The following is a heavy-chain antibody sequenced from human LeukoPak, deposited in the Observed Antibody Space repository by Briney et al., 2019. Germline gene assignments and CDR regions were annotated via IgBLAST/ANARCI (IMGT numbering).Heavy chain of an antibody. Sequence: SVKVSCKASGGTFSSYAISWVRQAPGQGLVWMGRIIPIFGTANYAQKFQGRVMITTDESTSTAYMELSSLRSEDTAVYYCATPLVGYDILTGWGQGTLVTVSS. V-gene: IGHV1-69*05. CDR1: GGTFSSYA. J-gene: IGHJ4*02. CDR3: ATPLVGYDILTG. CDR2: IIPIFGTA. D-gene: IGHD3-9*01.